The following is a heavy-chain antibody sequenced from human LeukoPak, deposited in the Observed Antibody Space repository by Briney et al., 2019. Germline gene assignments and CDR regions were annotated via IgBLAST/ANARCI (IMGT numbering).Heavy chain of an antibody. CDR1: GGSFSSYY. V-gene: IGHV4-59*08. CDR2: IYYSGST. D-gene: IGHD6-6*01. J-gene: IGHJ6*02. CDR3: AGFYSSSSSFYYYYYGMDV. Sequence: NPSETLSLTCAVYGGSFSSYYWSWIRQPPGKGLEWIGYIYYSGSTNYNPSLKSRVTISVDTSKNQFSLKLSSVTAADTAVYYCAGFYSSSSSFYYYYYGMDVWGQGNTVTVSS.